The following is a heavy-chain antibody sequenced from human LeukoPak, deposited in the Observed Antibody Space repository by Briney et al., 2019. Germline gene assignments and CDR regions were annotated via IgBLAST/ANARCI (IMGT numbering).Heavy chain of an antibody. CDR1: GFSLSTSGVG. J-gene: IGHJ4*02. V-gene: IGHV2-5*02. D-gene: IGHD4-23*01. CDR2: IYWDDDE. Sequence: RKSGPTLVXPTQTLTLTCTFSGFSLSTSGVGVGWMRQPPGKALEWLAVIYWDDDERYSPSLKSRLTITKDTSKNQVVLTMTNMDPVDTATYYCAHSCGGGNSAYFDYWGQGTLVTVSS. CDR3: AHSCGGGNSAYFDY.